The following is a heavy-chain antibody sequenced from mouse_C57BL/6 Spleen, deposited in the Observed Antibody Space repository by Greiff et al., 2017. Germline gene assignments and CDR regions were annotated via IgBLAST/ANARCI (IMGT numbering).Heavy chain of an antibody. CDR2: IDPSDSYT. CDR1: GYTFTSYW. Sequence: QVQLQQPGAELVMPGASVKLSCKASGYTFTSYWMHWVKQRPGQGLEWIGEIDPSDSYTNYNQKFKGKSTLTVDKSSSTAYMPRSSLTAEDSAVYYCARGGYDPPYAMDYWGQGTSVTVSS. J-gene: IGHJ4*01. CDR3: ARGGYDPPYAMDY. D-gene: IGHD2-2*01. V-gene: IGHV1-69*01.